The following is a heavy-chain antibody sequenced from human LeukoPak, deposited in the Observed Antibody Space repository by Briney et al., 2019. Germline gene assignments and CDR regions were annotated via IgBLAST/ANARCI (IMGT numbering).Heavy chain of an antibody. CDR2: INHSGST. J-gene: IGHJ4*02. CDR3: ARVRLTIFGVVISDADY. CDR1: GGSFSGYY. V-gene: IGHV4-34*01. Sequence: SETLSLTCAVYGGSFSGYYWSWIRQPPGKGLEWIGEINHSGSTNYNPSLKSRVTISVDTSKNQFSLKLSSVTAADTAVYYCARVRLTIFGVVISDADYWGQGTLVTVSS. D-gene: IGHD3-3*01.